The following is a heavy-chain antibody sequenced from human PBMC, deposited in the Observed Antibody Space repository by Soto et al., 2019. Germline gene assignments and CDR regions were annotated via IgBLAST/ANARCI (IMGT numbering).Heavy chain of an antibody. Sequence: ASVKVSCKVSGYILTELSMHWERQAPGAGLKWMGIFNPTSGSTNYAQKFQGRVTLTMDTSTRTVYMELSSLRFDDTAVYYCARDLAAGDYWGQGTLVTVSS. CDR1: GYILTELS. V-gene: IGHV1-46*01. D-gene: IGHD6-13*01. CDR3: ARDLAAGDY. J-gene: IGHJ4*02. CDR2: FNPTSGST.